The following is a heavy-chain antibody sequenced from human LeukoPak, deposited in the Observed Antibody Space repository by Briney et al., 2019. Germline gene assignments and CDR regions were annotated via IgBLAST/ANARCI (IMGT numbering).Heavy chain of an antibody. J-gene: IGHJ4*02. D-gene: IGHD3-9*01. CDR1: GGSISSGNYY. V-gene: IGHV4-61*02. CDR2: IYTSGST. CDR3: ARSKDILTGYCFDY. Sequence: SEALSLTCTVSGGSISSGNYYWSWVRQPAGKGLEWIGRIYTSGSTNYNPSLKSRVTISVDTSKNQFSLKLSSVTAADTAVYYCARSKDILTGYCFDYWGQGTLVTVSS.